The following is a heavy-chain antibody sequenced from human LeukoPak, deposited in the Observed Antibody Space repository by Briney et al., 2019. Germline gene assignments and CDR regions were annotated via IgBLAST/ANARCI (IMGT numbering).Heavy chain of an antibody. CDR3: ARVRTLSNWFDP. Sequence: ASVKVSCKTSGYTFTDYYIHWVRQAPGQGLEWMGWIVPHSGGTKYAQKFQGRVTMTRDTSISTAYMELSRLRSDDTAVYYCARVRTLSNWFDPWGQGTLVTVSS. CDR1: GYTFTDYY. V-gene: IGHV1-2*02. CDR2: IVPHSGGT. D-gene: IGHD2-15*01. J-gene: IGHJ5*02.